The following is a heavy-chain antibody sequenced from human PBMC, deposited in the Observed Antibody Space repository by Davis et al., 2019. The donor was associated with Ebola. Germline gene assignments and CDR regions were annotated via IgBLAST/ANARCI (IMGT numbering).Heavy chain of an antibody. D-gene: IGHD3-22*01. CDR1: GFSFTSYS. Sequence: GGSLRLSCAASGFSFTSYSMNWVRQAPGKGLEWVSAISGSGGSTYYADSVKGRFTISRDNSKNTLYLQMNSLRAEDTAVYYCAKEEYYYDSSGYSIYFDYWGQGTLVTVSS. CDR3: AKEEYYYDSSGYSIYFDY. CDR2: ISGSGGST. J-gene: IGHJ4*02. V-gene: IGHV3-23*01.